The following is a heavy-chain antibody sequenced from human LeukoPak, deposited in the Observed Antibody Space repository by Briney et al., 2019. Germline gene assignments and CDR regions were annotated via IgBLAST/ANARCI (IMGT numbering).Heavy chain of an antibody. Sequence: ASVKVSCKASDTFTSYSISWVRQAPGQGLEWMGWISAYNGNTNYAQKLQGRVTMTTDTSTSTAYMELSSLRSEDTAVYYCAMGVGAPEDLAVAADFDYWGQGTLVTVSS. J-gene: IGHJ4*02. CDR2: ISAYNGNT. D-gene: IGHD6-19*01. V-gene: IGHV1-18*01. CDR3: AMGVGAPEDLAVAADFDY. CDR1: DTFTSYS.